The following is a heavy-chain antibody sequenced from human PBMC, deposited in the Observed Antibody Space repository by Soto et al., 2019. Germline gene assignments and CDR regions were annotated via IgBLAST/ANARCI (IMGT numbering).Heavy chain of an antibody. CDR2: IYYSGST. Sequence: SETLSLTCTVSGGSISSDSHYWGWIRQPPGKGLEWIGSIYYSGSTYYNPSLKSRVTISVDRSKNRFSLKLTSVTAADTAVYYCARQDGYNYGFDPWGQGTLVTVSS. CDR3: ARQDGYNYGFDP. CDR1: GGSISSDSHY. D-gene: IGHD5-18*01. J-gene: IGHJ5*02. V-gene: IGHV4-39*01.